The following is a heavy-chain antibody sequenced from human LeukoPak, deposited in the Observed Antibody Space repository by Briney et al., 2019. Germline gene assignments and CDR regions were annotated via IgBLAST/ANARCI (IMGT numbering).Heavy chain of an antibody. CDR3: ARDRGCSGGSCYSNYYYYGMDV. V-gene: IGHV3-33*01. Sequence: GGSLRLSCAASGFTFSSYGMHWVRQAPGKGLEWVAVIWCDGSNKYYADSVKGRFTISRDNSKNTLYLQMNSLRAEDTAVYYCARDRGCSGGSCYSNYYYYGMDVWGKGTTVTVSS. J-gene: IGHJ6*04. D-gene: IGHD2-15*01. CDR1: GFTFSSYG. CDR2: IWCDGSNK.